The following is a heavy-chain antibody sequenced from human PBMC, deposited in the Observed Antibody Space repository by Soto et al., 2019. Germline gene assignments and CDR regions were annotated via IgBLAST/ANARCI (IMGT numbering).Heavy chain of an antibody. CDR1: GGSISSSSYY. J-gene: IGHJ4*02. D-gene: IGHD3-22*01. CDR3: ARPGDSSGYYFRS. CDR2: IYYSGST. Sequence: PSETLSLTCTVSGGSISSSSYYWGWIRQPPGKGLEWLGSIYYSGSTYYNPSLKSRVTISVDTSKNQFSLKLSSVTAADTAVYYCARPGDSSGYYFRSCGQGTLVTVSS. V-gene: IGHV4-39*01.